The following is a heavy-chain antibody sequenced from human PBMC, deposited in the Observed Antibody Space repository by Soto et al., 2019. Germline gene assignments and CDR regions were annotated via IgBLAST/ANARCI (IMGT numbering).Heavy chain of an antibody. D-gene: IGHD6-19*01. J-gene: IGHJ4*02. CDR2: IIPIFGTA. Sequence: GASVKVSCKASGGTFSSYAISWVRQAPGQGLEWMGGIIPIFGTANYAQKFQGRVTITADESTSTVYMELRSLRSDDTAVYYCARAGRSVAVALSDSWGQGTLVTVSS. V-gene: IGHV1-69*13. CDR3: ARAGRSVAVALSDS. CDR1: GGTFSSYA.